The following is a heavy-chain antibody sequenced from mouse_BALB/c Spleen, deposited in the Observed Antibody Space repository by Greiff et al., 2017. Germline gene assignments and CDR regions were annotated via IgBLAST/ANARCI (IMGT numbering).Heavy chain of an antibody. CDR3: AREGIYYGNYEMDYYAMDY. V-gene: IGHV5-6-5*01. Sequence: DVHLVESGGGLVKPGGSLKLSCAASGFTFSSYAMSWVRQTPEKRLEWVASISSGGSTYYPDSVKGRFTISRDNARNILYLQMSSLRSEDTAMYYCAREGIYYGNYEMDYYAMDYWGQGTSVTVSS. D-gene: IGHD2-1*01. CDR2: ISSGGST. CDR1: GFTFSSYA. J-gene: IGHJ4*01.